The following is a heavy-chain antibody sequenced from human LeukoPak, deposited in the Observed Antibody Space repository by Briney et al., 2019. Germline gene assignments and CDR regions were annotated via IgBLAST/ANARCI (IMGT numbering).Heavy chain of an antibody. V-gene: IGHV4-34*01. CDR1: GGSFSGYY. CDR3: ARGRYCSSTSCYFDP. Sequence: SETLSLTCAVYGGSFSGYYWSWIRQPPGKGLEWIGEINHSGSTNYNPSLKSRVTISVDTSKNQFSLKLSSVTAADTAVYYCARGRYCSSTSCYFDPWGQGTLVTVSS. J-gene: IGHJ5*02. D-gene: IGHD2-2*01. CDR2: INHSGST.